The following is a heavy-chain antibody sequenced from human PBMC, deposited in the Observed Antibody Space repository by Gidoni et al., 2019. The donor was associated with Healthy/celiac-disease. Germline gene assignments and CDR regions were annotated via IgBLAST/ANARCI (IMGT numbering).Heavy chain of an antibody. J-gene: IGHJ4*02. Sequence: QVQLQESGPGLVKPSGTLSLTCAVSGGSISSRNCWSWVRQPPGKGLEWIGVIDHSGSTNYHPSLKSRVTISVDKSKIQFSLKLSSVTAADLAVYYCARDLTVFMTMVRGRWGREIWGQGTLVTVSS. CDR1: GGSISSRNC. V-gene: IGHV4-4*02. D-gene: IGHD3-10*01. CDR2: IDHSGST. CDR3: ARDLTVFMTMVRGRWGREI.